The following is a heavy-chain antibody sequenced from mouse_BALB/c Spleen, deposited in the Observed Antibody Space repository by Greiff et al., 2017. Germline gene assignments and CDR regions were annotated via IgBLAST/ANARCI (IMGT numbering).Heavy chain of an antibody. D-gene: IGHD2-1*01. J-gene: IGHJ3*01. V-gene: IGHV2-9*02. Sequence: VKLMESGPGLVAPSQSLSITCTVSGFSLTSYGVHWVRQPPGKGLEWLGVIWAGGSTNYNSALMSRLSISKDNSKSQVFLKMNSLQTDETAMYYCARDRGNYGAWFADWGQGTLVTVSA. CDR3: ARDRGNYGAWFAD. CDR1: GFSLTSYG. CDR2: IWAGGST.